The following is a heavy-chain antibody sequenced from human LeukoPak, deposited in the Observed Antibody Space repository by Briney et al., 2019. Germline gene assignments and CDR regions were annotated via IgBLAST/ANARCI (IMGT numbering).Heavy chain of an antibody. V-gene: IGHV1-24*01. CDR1: GYTLTELS. J-gene: IGHJ4*02. CDR2: FDPEDGKT. CDR3: ATDLSSSGSYYEVHY. D-gene: IGHD1-26*01. Sequence: ASVKVSCKVSGYTLTELSMHWVRQAPGKGLEWMGGFDPEDGKTIYAQKFQGRVTMTEDTSTDTAYMGLSSLRSEDTAVYYCATDLSSSGSYYEVHYWGQGTLVTVSS.